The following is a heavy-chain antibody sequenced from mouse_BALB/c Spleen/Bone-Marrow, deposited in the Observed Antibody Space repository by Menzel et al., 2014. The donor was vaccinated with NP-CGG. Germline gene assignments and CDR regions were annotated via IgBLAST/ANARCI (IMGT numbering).Heavy chain of an antibody. Sequence: LVESGAELVRPGASVKLSCKASGYTLTSNWMNWVKQRPEQGLEWIGRIDPYDSETHYNQKFKDKAILTVDKSSSTAYMQLNSLTSEDSAVYYCARWGYGSTYYYAMDYWGQGTSVTVSS. CDR2: IDPYDSET. D-gene: IGHD1-1*01. CDR3: ARWGYGSTYYYAMDY. V-gene: IGHV1-52*01. J-gene: IGHJ4*01. CDR1: GYTLTSNW.